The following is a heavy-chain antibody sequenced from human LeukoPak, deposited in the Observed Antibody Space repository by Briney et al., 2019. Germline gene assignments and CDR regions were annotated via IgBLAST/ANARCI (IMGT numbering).Heavy chain of an antibody. CDR1: EFTFSSYS. CDR3: AGDFDRSGDYHHFDV. Sequence: GGSLRLSCAASEFTFSSYSMNWVRQAPGRGLEWVSSIITLSATYFYYADSVKGRFTISRDNAKNSLYLQMDSLRAEDTAVYYCAGDFDRSGDYHHFDVWGQGTLVTVSS. D-gene: IGHD3-9*01. CDR2: IITLSATYF. V-gene: IGHV3-21*01. J-gene: IGHJ4*02.